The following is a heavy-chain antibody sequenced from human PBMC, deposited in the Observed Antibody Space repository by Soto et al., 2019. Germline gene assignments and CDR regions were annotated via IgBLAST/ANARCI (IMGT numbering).Heavy chain of an antibody. CDR2: ISSNGGST. J-gene: IGHJ4*02. V-gene: IGHV3-64D*06. Sequence: GGSLRLSCSASGFTFSSYAMHWVRQAPGKGLEYVSAISSNGGSTYYADSVKGRFTISRDNSKNTLYLQMSSLRAEDTAVYYCVKDEVGATTSADYWGQGTLVTVSS. CDR1: GFTFSSYA. D-gene: IGHD1-26*01. CDR3: VKDEVGATTSADY.